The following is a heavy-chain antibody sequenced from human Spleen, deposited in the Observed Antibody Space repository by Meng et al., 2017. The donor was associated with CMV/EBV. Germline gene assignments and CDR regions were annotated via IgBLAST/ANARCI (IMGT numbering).Heavy chain of an antibody. V-gene: IGHV4-34*01. CDR3: ARGRSSSSIDY. J-gene: IGHJ4*02. Sequence: LTCAVYGGSFSGYYWSWIRQPPGKGLEWIGEINHSGSTNYNPSLKSRVTISVDTSENQFSLKLSSVTAADTAVYYCARGRSSSSIDYWGQGTLVTVSS. CDR2: INHSGST. D-gene: IGHD6-6*01. CDR1: GGSFSGYY.